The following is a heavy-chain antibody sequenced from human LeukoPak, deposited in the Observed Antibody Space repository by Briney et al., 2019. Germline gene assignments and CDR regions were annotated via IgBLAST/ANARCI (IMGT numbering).Heavy chain of an antibody. J-gene: IGHJ4*02. CDR2: IYSGGST. Sequence: GRSLRLSCAASGFTVSSNYMSWVRQAPGKWMEWVSVIYSGGSTYYADSVKGRITISRDNSKNPLYLQMNSLRAEDTAVYYCARVYYDFWSGYYHLDYWGQGTLVTVSS. D-gene: IGHD3-3*01. CDR3: ARVYYDFWSGYYHLDY. V-gene: IGHV3-66*02. CDR1: GFTVSSNY.